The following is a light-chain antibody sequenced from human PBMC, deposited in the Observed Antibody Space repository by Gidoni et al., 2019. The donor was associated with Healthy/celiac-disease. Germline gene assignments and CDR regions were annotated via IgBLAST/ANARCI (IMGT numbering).Light chain of an antibody. J-gene: IGKJ4*01. CDR1: QSVSSY. Sequence: EIVLTHSPATLSLSPGERATLSCRASQSVSSYLAWYQQKPGQAPRLLIYDASNRATGSPARFSGSGSGTNFTLTISSIEPEDFAVYYCQQRSNWTPLTFGGGTKVEIK. V-gene: IGKV3-11*01. CDR3: QQRSNWTPLT. CDR2: DAS.